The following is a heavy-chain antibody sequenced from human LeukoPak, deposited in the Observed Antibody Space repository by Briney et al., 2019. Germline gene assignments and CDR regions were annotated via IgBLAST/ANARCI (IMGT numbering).Heavy chain of an antibody. V-gene: IGHV4-39*07. Sequence: PSETLSLTCTVSGGSVSSTHYWGWIRQPPGKGLEWIGSIYYGGSTYYDASLRSRVTTSVDTSKNQFSLKLSSVTAADTAVYYCAKSTYYYDTFVNAFDLWGQGTVVTVSS. CDR3: AKSTYYYDTFVNAFDL. J-gene: IGHJ3*01. CDR1: GGSVSSTHY. D-gene: IGHD3-22*01. CDR2: IYYGGST.